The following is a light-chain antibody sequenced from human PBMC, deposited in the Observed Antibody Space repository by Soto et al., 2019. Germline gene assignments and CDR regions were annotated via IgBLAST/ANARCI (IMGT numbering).Light chain of an antibody. V-gene: IGLV2-14*01. CDR1: SSDVGAYNF. CDR3: KSFRGGNAMI. J-gene: IGLJ2*01. Sequence: QSVLTQPASVSGSPGQSITISCTGTSSDVGAYNFVSWYQQHPGKAPKLIIYQVTNRPSGVSNRFSGSKSGNTASLTISGLQAEDEADYYCKSFRGGNAMIFGGGTKVTVL. CDR2: QVT.